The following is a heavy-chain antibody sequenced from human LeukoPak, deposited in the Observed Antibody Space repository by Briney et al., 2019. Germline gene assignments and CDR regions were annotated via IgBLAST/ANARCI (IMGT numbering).Heavy chain of an antibody. CDR3: AKDLGRYISDYYYMDV. CDR1: GFTFSNYG. Sequence: GGSLRLSCAASGFTFSNYGMHWVRQAPGKGLEWVALISFDGSQKYYADSVKGRFAISRDNSKNTLYLQMNSLRAEDTAVYYCAKDLGRYISDYYYMDVWGKGTTVTVSS. D-gene: IGHD2-2*02. J-gene: IGHJ6*03. V-gene: IGHV3-30*02. CDR2: ISFDGSQK.